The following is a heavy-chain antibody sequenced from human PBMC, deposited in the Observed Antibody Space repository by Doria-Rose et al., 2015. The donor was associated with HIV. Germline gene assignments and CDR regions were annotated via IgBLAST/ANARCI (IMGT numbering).Heavy chain of an antibody. CDR1: GVSLSSPGMG. D-gene: IGHD6-13*01. J-gene: IGHJ4*02. CDR2: IVSDDER. CDR3: ARIKSSRWYHKYYFDF. V-gene: IGHV2-26*01. Sequence: QITLKESGPVLVKPTETLTLTCTVSGVSLSSPGMGVSWTRQPPGKALEWLANIVSDDERFYKTSLKSRLTIARGTSKSQVVLTMTDMDPVDTATYYCARIKSSRWYHKYYFDFWGQGTLVIVSA.